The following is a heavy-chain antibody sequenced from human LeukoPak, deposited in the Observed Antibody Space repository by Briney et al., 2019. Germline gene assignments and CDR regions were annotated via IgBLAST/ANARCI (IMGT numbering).Heavy chain of an antibody. CDR2: IYYSGST. CDR3: ARAVRYCSSTGCRPLYGMDV. D-gene: IGHD2-2*01. CDR1: GGSISSGGYY. J-gene: IGHJ6*02. Sequence: ASETLSLTCTVSGGSISSGGYYWSWIRQHPGKGLEWIGYIYYSGSTYYNPSLKSRVTISVDTSKNQFSLKLSSVTAADTAVYYCARAVRYCSSTGCRPLYGMDVWGQGTTVTVSS. V-gene: IGHV4-31*03.